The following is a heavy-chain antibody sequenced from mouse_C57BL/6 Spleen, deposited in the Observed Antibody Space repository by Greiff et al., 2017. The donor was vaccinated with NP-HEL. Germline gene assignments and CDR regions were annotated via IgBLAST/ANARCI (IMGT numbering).Heavy chain of an antibody. Sequence: VQLQQSGPELVKPGASVKISCKASGYSFTGYYMNWVKQSPEKSLEWIGEINPSTGGTTYNQKFKAKATLTVDKSSSPAYRQLKRLTSEDSAVYYCARDYDVDYWGQGTTLTVSS. CDR2: INPSTGGT. CDR1: GYSFTGYY. CDR3: ARDYDVDY. D-gene: IGHD2-4*01. J-gene: IGHJ2*01. V-gene: IGHV1-42*01.